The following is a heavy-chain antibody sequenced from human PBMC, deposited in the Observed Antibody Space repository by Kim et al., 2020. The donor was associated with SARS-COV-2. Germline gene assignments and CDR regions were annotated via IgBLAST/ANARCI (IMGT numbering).Heavy chain of an antibody. V-gene: IGHV3-33*01. CDR3: ASVGYNFFDY. Sequence: TNSNAASVKGRLTISKDRSKNTQYLQANGLGVEDAAVYYCASVGYNFFDYWGQGTLVTVSS. CDR2: TN. D-gene: IGHD1-1*01. J-gene: IGHJ4*02.